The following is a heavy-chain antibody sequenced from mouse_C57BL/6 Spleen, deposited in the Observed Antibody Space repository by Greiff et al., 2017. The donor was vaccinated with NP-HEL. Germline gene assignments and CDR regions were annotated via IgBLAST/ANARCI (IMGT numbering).Heavy chain of an antibody. Sequence: VQLQQSGAELVKPGASVKISCKASGYAFSSYWMNWVKQRPGKGLEWIGQIYPGDGDTNYNGKFKGKATLTADKSSSTAYMQLSSLTSEDSAVYFCARGYYNYDDAMDYWGQGTSVTVSS. CDR1: GYAFSSYW. CDR3: ARGYYNYDDAMDY. J-gene: IGHJ4*01. CDR2: IYPGDGDT. V-gene: IGHV1-80*01. D-gene: IGHD2-4*01.